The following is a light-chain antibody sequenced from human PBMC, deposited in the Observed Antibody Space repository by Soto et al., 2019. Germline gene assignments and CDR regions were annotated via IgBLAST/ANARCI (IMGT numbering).Light chain of an antibody. CDR3: QQYTNTNNPWM. V-gene: IGKV1-5*01. CDR2: DAS. CDR1: QTISTW. J-gene: IGKJ1*01. Sequence: DIQVTQSPPPLSASVGDRVTITCRSSQTISTWMAWYQQKPGKAPKLLVYDASTLQSGVASRFSGSGSGTEFTRIISGLQPDESATYYCQQYTNTNNPWMFGQGTKVDIK.